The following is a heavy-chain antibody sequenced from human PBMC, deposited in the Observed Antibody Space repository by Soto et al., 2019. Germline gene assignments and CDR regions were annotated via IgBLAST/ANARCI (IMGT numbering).Heavy chain of an antibody. CDR2: IYYSGST. V-gene: IGHV4-61*01. J-gene: IGHJ6*02. D-gene: IGHD2-2*01. Sequence: KPSETLSLTCTVSGGSVSSDSYYWSWIRQPPGKGLEWIGYIYYSGSTNYNPSLKSRVTISVDTSKNQFSLKLSSVTAADTAVYYCARAPGYCSSTSCSPYFYYGMDVWGQGTTVTVSS. CDR3: ARAPGYCSSTSCSPYFYYGMDV. CDR1: GGSVSSDSYY.